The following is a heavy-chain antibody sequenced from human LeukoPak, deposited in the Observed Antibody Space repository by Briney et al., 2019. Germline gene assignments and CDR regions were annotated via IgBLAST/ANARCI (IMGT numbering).Heavy chain of an antibody. V-gene: IGHV4-59*01. D-gene: IGHD2-21*02. CDR1: GGSISSYY. CDR2: IYYSGST. J-gene: IGHJ4*02. Sequence: SETLSLTCTVSGGSISSYYWSWIRQPPGKGLEWIGYIYYSGSTNYNPSLKSRVTISVDTSKNQFSLKLSSVTAADTAVYYCARYVVVTAYLDYWGQGTLVTVSS. CDR3: ARYVVVTAYLDY.